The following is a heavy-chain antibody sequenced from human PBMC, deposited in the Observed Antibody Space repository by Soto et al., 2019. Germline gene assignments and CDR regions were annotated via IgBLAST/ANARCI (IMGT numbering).Heavy chain of an antibody. CDR1: GFTFSSYA. CDR2: ISSAGRT. V-gene: IGHV3-23*01. D-gene: IGHD1-26*01. J-gene: IGHJ6*02. CDR3: AKVNLFVGATIFGMDV. Sequence: EVQLLESGGGLVQPGGSLRLSCAASGFTFSSYAMTWVRQAPGKGLEWVSGISSAGRTNYAESVKCGFTISRDNSTNTLYLQMNSLRDEDTAVYYCAKVNLFVGATIFGMDVGGQGPTVTVSS.